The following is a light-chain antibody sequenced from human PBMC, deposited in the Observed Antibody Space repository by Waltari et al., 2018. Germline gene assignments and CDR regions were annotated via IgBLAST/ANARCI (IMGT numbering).Light chain of an antibody. V-gene: IGKV1-8*01. CDR1: QGISSY. J-gene: IGKJ2*01. Sequence: AIRITQSPSSLSASTGDRVTITCRASQGISSYLAWYQQKPGKAPKLLIYAASTLQSGVPSRFSGSGSGTDFTLTISCLQPEDLATYYCQQYYSYPRTFGQGTKLEIK. CDR2: AAS. CDR3: QQYYSYPRT.